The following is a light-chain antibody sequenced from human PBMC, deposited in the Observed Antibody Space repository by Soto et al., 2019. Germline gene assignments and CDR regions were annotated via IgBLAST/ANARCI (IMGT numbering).Light chain of an antibody. J-gene: IGKJ1*01. CDR2: AAS. CDR3: QQYYSYPPT. V-gene: IGKV1-8*01. CDR1: QGISSY. Sequence: AIRMTQSPSSLSASTGDRVTITCRAGQGISSYLAWYQQKPGKAPKLLIYAASTLQSGVPSRFSGSGSGTDFTLTISCLQSEDFATYYCQQYYSYPPTFGQGTKVDIK.